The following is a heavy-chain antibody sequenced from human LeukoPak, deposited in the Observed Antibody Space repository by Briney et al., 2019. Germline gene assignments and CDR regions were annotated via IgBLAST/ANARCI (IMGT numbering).Heavy chain of an antibody. J-gene: IGHJ4*01. CDR2: IYPWGSA. CDR3: GRQGGGYNRR. D-gene: IGHD3-16*01. CDR1: GIALNTND. V-gene: IGHV3-66*02. Sequence: HSGGSLRLSCAASGIALNTNDMNWVRQAPGKGLVWVSIIYPWGSAFYTDSVKGRFTVTRDESKNMMFLQMNTLRPDDTAMYYCGRQGGGYNRRWGQGAPVTGPS.